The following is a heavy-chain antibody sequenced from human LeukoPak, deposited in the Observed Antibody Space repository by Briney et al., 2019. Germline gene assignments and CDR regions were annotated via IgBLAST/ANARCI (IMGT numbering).Heavy chain of an antibody. CDR3: ARDSLLGDYYYMDV. J-gene: IGHJ6*03. V-gene: IGHV1-2*06. D-gene: IGHD3-10*01. CDR1: GYTFTGYY. CDR2: INPNSGGT. Sequence: GASVKVSCKASGYTFTGYYMHWVRQAPGQGLEWMGRINPNSGGTNYAQKFQGRVTMTRDTSISTAYMELSRLRSDDTAVYYCARDSLLGDYYYMDVWGKGTTVTVSS.